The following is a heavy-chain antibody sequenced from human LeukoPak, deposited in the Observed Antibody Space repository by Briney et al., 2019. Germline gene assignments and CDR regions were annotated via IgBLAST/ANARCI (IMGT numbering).Heavy chain of an antibody. CDR3: ARDPAPNYYYYYMDV. J-gene: IGHJ6*03. CDR2: INWNGGST. V-gene: IGHV3-20*04. D-gene: IGHD2-15*01. Sequence: SGGSLRLSCAASGFTFEDYGMSWVRQAPGKGLEWVSGINWNGGSTGYADSVKGRFTISRDNAKNSLYLQMNSLRAEDTALYYCARDPAPNYYYYYMDVWGKGTTVTVSS. CDR1: GFTFEDYG.